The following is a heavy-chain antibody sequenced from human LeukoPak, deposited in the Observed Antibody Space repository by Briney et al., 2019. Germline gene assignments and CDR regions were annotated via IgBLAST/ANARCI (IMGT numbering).Heavy chain of an antibody. CDR1: GGTFSSYA. Sequence: SVKVSCKASGGTFSSYAISWVRQAPGQGLEWMGRIIPIFGTANYAQKFQGRVTITTDESTSTAYMELSSLRSEDTAVDYCARGIVGAAGAFDIWGQGTMVTVSS. J-gene: IGHJ3*02. V-gene: IGHV1-69*05. CDR3: ARGIVGAAGAFDI. CDR2: IIPIFGTA. D-gene: IGHD1-26*01.